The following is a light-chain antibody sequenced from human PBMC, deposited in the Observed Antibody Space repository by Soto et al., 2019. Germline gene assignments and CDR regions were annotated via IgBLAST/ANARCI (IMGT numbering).Light chain of an antibody. Sequence: DIQMTQSRSSVSASVGDRVTITCRASQSISRYLSWYQQKPGKAPKLLIYLASSLQSGVPSRFSGSGSGTDFTLTISSLQPEDLATYYCLESSSALTFGQGTRLEIK. J-gene: IGKJ5*01. CDR1: QSISRY. CDR2: LAS. CDR3: LESSSALT. V-gene: IGKV1-39*01.